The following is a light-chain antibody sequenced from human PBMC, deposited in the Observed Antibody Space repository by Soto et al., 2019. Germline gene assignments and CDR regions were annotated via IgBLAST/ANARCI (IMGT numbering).Light chain of an antibody. J-gene: IGLJ1*01. V-gene: IGLV2-8*01. CDR1: SSDVGGYNY. Sequence: QPALTQPPSASGSPGQSVTISCTGTSSDVGGYNYVSWYQQHPGKVPKLMIYEVNKRPSGVPDRFSGSKSGNTASLTVTGLQAEDEADYYCTSYAGGNNVFGTGTKLTVL. CDR2: EVN. CDR3: TSYAGGNNV.